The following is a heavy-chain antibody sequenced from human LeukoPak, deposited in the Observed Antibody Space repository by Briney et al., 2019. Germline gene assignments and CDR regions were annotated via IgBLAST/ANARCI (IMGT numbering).Heavy chain of an antibody. D-gene: IGHD2-21*02. V-gene: IGHV3-74*01. J-gene: IGHJ6*02. Sequence: GGSLRLSCAASGFTFSSYWMHWVRQAPGKGLVWASRINSDGSSTSYADSVKGRFTISRDNAKNTLYLQMNSLRAEDTAVYYCARDRFPLAYCGGDCYPYGMDVWGQGTTVTVSS. CDR2: INSDGSST. CDR1: GFTFSSYW. CDR3: ARDRFPLAYCGGDCYPYGMDV.